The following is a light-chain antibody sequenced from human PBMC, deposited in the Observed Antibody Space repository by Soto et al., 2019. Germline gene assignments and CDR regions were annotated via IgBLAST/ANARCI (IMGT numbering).Light chain of an antibody. J-gene: IGKJ1*01. CDR2: GAS. Sequence: EIIFTQSPCTLSLSPGEGATLSCRASQSVSSSYIAWYQQRPGQTPSLLIYGASTRATGIPARFSGSGSGTEFTLTISSLQSEDFAFYYCQQRSNWPPTFGQGTKVDI. V-gene: IGKV3D-20*02. CDR1: QSVSSSY. CDR3: QQRSNWPPT.